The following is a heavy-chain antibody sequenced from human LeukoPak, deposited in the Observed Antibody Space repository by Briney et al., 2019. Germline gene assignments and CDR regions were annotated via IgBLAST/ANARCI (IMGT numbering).Heavy chain of an antibody. J-gene: IGHJ4*02. CDR1: GFTFSTYV. V-gene: IGHV3-64D*06. CDR2: ISSNGDNT. CDR3: VRGTGY. Sequence: PGGSLRLSCSVSGFTFSTYVMHWVRQAPGKGLESVSAISSNGDNTYYADSVKGRFTISRDNSKNTLYLQMSSLRADDTAVYYCVRGTGYWGQGTLVTVSS.